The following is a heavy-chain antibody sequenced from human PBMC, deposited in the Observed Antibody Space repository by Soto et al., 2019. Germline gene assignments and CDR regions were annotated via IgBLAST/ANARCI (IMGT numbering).Heavy chain of an antibody. Sequence: GGSLRLSCTASGFPFGDYAMSLVRQSPGKGLEWVGVIRRKAYGGTTEYAASVKGRFTISRDDSKSIAYLQMNSLKTEETAVYYCTRDQPITIFGADYGMDVWGKGNTITVSS. J-gene: IGHJ6*04. D-gene: IGHD3-3*01. CDR3: TRDQPITIFGADYGMDV. V-gene: IGHV3-49*04. CDR1: GFPFGDYA. CDR2: IRRKAYGGTT.